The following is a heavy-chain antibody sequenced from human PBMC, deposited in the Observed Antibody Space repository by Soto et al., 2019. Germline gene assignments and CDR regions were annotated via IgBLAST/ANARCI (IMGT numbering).Heavy chain of an antibody. CDR3: ARATVVMGLDP. J-gene: IGHJ5*02. D-gene: IGHD4-17*01. CDR2: IYSGGST. CDR1: GFTVSSNY. V-gene: IGHV3-53*01. Sequence: EVQLVESGGGLIQPGGSLRLSCAASGFTVSSNYMSWVRQAPGKGLEWVSVIYSGGSTYYADSVKGRFTISRDNSKNTLYLQTSSLRAEGTAVYYCARATVVMGLDPWGQGSLVTVSS.